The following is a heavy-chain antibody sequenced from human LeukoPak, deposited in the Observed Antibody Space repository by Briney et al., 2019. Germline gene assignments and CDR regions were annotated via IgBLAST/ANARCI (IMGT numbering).Heavy chain of an antibody. Sequence: QSGGSLRLSCGASGFTFTTHWIHWVRQAPGKGLVWVSRIKPDGSDTNYADSVKGRFTISRDNAKNTVYLQMNSLRAEDTAVYYCARGKYGGYFIDYWGQGTLVTVSS. D-gene: IGHD5-12*01. CDR1: GFTFTTHW. J-gene: IGHJ4*02. CDR2: IKPDGSDT. CDR3: ARGKYGGYFIDY. V-gene: IGHV3-74*01.